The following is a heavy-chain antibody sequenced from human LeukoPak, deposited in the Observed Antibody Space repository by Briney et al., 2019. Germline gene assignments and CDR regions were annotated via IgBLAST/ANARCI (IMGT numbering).Heavy chain of an antibody. J-gene: IGHJ6*02. CDR3: ARVMAVAGNLGWNYYYGMDV. CDR2: MNPNRGNT. D-gene: IGHD6-19*01. V-gene: IGHV1-8*01. Sequence: ASVKVSCKASGYPFSSYDLNWVRQATGQGLEWMGWMNPNRGNTGYAQKFQGRVTMTRNTSISTAYMELSSLRSEDTAVYYCARVMAVAGNLGWNYYYGMDVWGQGTTVTVSS. CDR1: GYPFSSYD.